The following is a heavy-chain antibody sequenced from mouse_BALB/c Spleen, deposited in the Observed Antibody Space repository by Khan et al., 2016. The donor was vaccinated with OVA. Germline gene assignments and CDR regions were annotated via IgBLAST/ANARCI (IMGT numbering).Heavy chain of an antibody. CDR1: GYTFTSYT. CDR3: ARKSTRASY. D-gene: IGHD3-1*01. CDR2: INPSSGYT. V-gene: IGHV1-4*01. J-gene: IGHJ2*01. Sequence: QVQLQQSGAELVKPGASVKMSCKASGYTFTSYTMHWVKQRPGQGLEWSGYINPSSGYTKYNQTFKDKATLTADKSSSTAYMQLSSLTSEDSAVYYCARKSTRASYWGQGTTLTVSS.